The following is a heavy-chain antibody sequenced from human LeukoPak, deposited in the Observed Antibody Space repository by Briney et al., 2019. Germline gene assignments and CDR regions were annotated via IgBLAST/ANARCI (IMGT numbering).Heavy chain of an antibody. D-gene: IGHD5-18*01. Sequence: PGGSLRLSCAASGFTFTTYGMNWVRQPPGKGLEWVSGITPTGSTTYYADSVKGRFAISRDNSKNTLYLQLGSLRAEDMAIYYCARGGGRNTTMVWAFDYWGQGTLVTVSS. CDR2: ITPTGSTT. J-gene: IGHJ4*02. CDR3: ARGGGRNTTMVWAFDY. CDR1: GFTFTTYG. V-gene: IGHV3-23*01.